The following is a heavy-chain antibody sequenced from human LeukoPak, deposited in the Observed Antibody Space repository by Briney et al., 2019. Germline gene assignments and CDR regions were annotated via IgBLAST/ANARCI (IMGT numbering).Heavy chain of an antibody. CDR2: ISSSGSTI. D-gene: IGHD6-6*01. CDR3: ARGAARLNDY. CDR1: GGSISSSSYY. V-gene: IGHV3-11*01. Sequence: LSLTCTVSGGSISSSSYYWGWIRQAPGKGLEWVSYISSSGSTIYYADSVKGRFTISRDNAKNSLYLQMNSLRAEDTAVYYCARGAARLNDYWGQGTLVTVSS. J-gene: IGHJ4*02.